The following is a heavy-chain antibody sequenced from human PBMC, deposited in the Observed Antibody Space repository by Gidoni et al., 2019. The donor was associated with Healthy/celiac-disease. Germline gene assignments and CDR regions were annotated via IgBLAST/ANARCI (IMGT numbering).Heavy chain of an antibody. CDR2: IWYDGSNK. CDR3: ARELNDYGDSYFDY. J-gene: IGHJ4*02. Sequence: QVQLVESGGGVVQPGRSLRLSCAASGFTFSSYGMHWVRQAPGKGLEWVAVIWYDGSNKYYADSVKGRFTISRDNSKNTLYLQMNSLRAEDTAVYYCARELNDYGDSYFDYWGQGTLVTVSS. D-gene: IGHD4-17*01. CDR1: GFTFSSYG. V-gene: IGHV3-33*01.